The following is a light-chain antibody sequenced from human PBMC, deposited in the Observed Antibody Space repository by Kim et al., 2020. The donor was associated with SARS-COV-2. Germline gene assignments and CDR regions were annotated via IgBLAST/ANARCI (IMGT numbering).Light chain of an antibody. Sequence: PGETAPRPCRASQSVAGDYFAWYQQKPGQAPRLLIFDASTRATGISDRFSGSGSGTDFSLTISRLEPEDFAVYYCQQYGTSPCTFGQGTNLEI. J-gene: IGKJ2*02. CDR3: QQYGTSPCT. CDR1: QSVAGDY. CDR2: DAS. V-gene: IGKV3-20*01.